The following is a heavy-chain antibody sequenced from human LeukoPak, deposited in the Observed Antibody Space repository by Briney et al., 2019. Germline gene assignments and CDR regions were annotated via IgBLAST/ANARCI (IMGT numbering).Heavy chain of an antibody. Sequence: ASVKVSCKASGYTFTAYYMHWVRQAPGQGLEWMGQINPNTGVTNYAQKFQGRVTMTRDTSISTAYMDLSRLTSDDTVVYYCARLTRTDGYYFDSWGQGTLVTVSS. CDR2: INPNTGVT. V-gene: IGHV1-2*05. CDR1: GYTFTAYY. CDR3: ARLTRTDGYYFDS. J-gene: IGHJ4*02. D-gene: IGHD5-24*01.